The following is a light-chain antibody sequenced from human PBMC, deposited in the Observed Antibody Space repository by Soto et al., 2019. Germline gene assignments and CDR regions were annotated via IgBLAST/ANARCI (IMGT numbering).Light chain of an antibody. CDR2: GAS. Sequence: EIVLTQSPGTLSLSPGERATLSCGASQSVSRDLAWYEQKPGQTPRRVIYGASTRATGIPARFSGSGSGTEFTLTISSLQSEDFAVYYCQQYNNWPLITFGQGTRLEIK. CDR1: QSVSRD. V-gene: IGKV3-15*01. CDR3: QQYNNWPLIT. J-gene: IGKJ5*01.